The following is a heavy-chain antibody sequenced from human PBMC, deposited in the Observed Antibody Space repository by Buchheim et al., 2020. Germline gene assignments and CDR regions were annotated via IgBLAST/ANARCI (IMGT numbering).Heavy chain of an antibody. V-gene: IGHV3-74*01. CDR2: INPDGSDT. CDR3: TRSANFFRGMDV. Sequence: EERLVESGGGLGQPGGSLRLSCAASGFTFSSDWMHWVRQALGKGLVWVSRINPDGSDTTYADSVKGRFTISRDNGRNTLYLQMNSLRGEDTAIYYCTRSANFFRGMDVWGQGTT. CDR1: GFTFSSDW. D-gene: IGHD2-15*01. J-gene: IGHJ6*02.